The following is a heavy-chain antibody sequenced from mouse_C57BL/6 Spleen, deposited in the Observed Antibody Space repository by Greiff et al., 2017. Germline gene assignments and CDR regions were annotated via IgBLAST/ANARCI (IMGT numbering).Heavy chain of an antibody. D-gene: IGHD2-4*01. V-gene: IGHV2-2*01. Sequence: VMLVESGPGLVQPSQSLSITCTVSGFSLTSYGVHWVRQSPGKGLEWLGVIWSGGSTDYNAAFISRLSISKDKSKSQVFFKMNSLQGDDTAIYYCASNGGLRTCWYFDVWGTGTTVTVSS. CDR1: GFSLTSYG. CDR3: ASNGGLRTCWYFDV. CDR2: IWSGGST. J-gene: IGHJ1*03.